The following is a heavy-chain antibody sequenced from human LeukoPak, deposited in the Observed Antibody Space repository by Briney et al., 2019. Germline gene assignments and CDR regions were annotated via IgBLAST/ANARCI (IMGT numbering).Heavy chain of an antibody. CDR1: GCTFSSFA. V-gene: IGHV3-23*01. J-gene: IGHJ4*02. CDR2: ITGSGSGA. D-gene: IGHD3-9*01. Sequence: GGSLRLSCAASGCTFSSFAINWVSEAPGKGMEWVSVITGSGSGADYADSVKGRFNISRDNSQNTVHLQLTSLRAEDTAVYYCARGLQGYYDSLTGYYRGRYYFDYWGQGTLVTVSS. CDR3: ARGLQGYYDSLTGYYRGRYYFDY.